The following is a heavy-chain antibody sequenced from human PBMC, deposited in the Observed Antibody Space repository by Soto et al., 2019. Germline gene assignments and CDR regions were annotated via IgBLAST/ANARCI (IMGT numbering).Heavy chain of an antibody. D-gene: IGHD1-26*01. V-gene: IGHV3-74*03. CDR2: IGPDGTDI. CDR3: AKLPWEVAPS. J-gene: IGHJ5*02. Sequence: PGGSLRLSCAASGFTVSSNYMSWVRQAPGKWLEWVSHIGPDGTDIVYADSVKGRFIISRDNARNTVYLQMNSLEAEDTAVYYCAKLPWEVAPSWGQGXLVTVSS. CDR1: GFTVSSNY.